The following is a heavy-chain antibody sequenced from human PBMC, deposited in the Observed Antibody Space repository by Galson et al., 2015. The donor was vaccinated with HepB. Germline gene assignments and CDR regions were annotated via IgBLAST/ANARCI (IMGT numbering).Heavy chain of an antibody. V-gene: IGHV3-30-3*01. CDR3: ARVLDSSGPPEDY. CDR2: ISYDGSNK. Sequence: RLSCAASGFTFSSYAMHWVRQAPGKGLEWVAVISYDGSNKYYADSVKGRFTISRDNSKNTLYLQMNSLRAEDTAVYYCARVLDSSGPPEDYWGQGTLVTVSS. CDR1: GFTFSSYA. D-gene: IGHD6-19*01. J-gene: IGHJ4*02.